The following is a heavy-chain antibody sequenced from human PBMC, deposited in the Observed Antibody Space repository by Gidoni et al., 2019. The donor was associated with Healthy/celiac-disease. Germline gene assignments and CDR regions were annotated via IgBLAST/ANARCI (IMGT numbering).Heavy chain of an antibody. CDR2: INWNGGST. V-gene: IGHV3-20*01. Sequence: EVQLVESGGGVVRHGGSLRLSCAASGFTFDDYGMSWVRQAPGKGLEWVSGINWNGGSTGYADSVKGRFTISRDNAKNSLYLQMNSLRAEDTALYHCASVPAAMGWWYFDLWGRGTLVTVSS. J-gene: IGHJ2*01. D-gene: IGHD2-2*01. CDR1: GFTFDDYG. CDR3: ASVPAAMGWWYFDL.